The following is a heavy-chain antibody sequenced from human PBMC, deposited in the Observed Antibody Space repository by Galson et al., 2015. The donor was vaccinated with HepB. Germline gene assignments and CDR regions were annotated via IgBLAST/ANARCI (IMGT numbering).Heavy chain of an antibody. CDR1: GGTFSSYA. CDR2: IIPIFGTA. J-gene: IGHJ4*02. CDR3: AVSLYCSSTSCLGDFDY. V-gene: IGHV1-69*13. Sequence: SVKVSCKASGGTFSSYAISWVRQAPGQGLEWMGGIIPIFGTANYAQKFQGRVTITADESTSTAYMELSSLRSEDTAVYYCAVSLYCSSTSCLGDFDYWGQGTLVTVSS. D-gene: IGHD2-2*01.